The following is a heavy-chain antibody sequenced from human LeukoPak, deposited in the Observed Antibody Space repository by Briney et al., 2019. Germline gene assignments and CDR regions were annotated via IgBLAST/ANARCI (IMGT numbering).Heavy chain of an antibody. CDR1: GGSIGTTNW. J-gene: IGHJ2*01. CDR3: ARDDCSGGSCYFDL. Sequence: SETLSLTCAVSGGSIGTTNWWSWVRQPPGKGLECIGEIYHSGSTNYNPSLKSRVTVSVDTSKNQFSLKLTSVTAADTAVYYCARDDCSGGSCYFDLWGRGTLVTVSS. V-gene: IGHV4-4*02. CDR2: IYHSGST. D-gene: IGHD2-15*01.